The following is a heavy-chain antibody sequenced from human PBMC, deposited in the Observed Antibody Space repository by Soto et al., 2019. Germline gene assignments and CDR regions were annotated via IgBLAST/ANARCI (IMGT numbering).Heavy chain of an antibody. CDR1: GFSISSSY. CDR3: ARDSYMGV. CDR2: IYNDGTT. J-gene: IGHJ6*02. V-gene: IGHV3-53*01. Sequence: SLRLSCAASGFSISSSYMNWVRQAPGKGLEWVSIIYNDGTTYYPDSVKGRFTISRDNSKNTLYLHMNSLRVEDTAVYYCARDSYMGVWGQGATVTVSS. D-gene: IGHD6-6*01.